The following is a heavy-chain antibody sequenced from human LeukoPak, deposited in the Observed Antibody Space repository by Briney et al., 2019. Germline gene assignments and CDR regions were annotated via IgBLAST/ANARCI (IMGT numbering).Heavy chain of an antibody. V-gene: IGHV5-10-1*01. CDR1: GYSFTSYW. J-gene: IGHJ6*02. CDR3: ASRYDFWSGPDDVYGMDV. CDR2: IDPSGSYT. D-gene: IGHD3-3*01. Sequence: GESLQISCKGSGYSFTSYWISWVRQMPGKGLEWMGRIDPSGSYTNYSPSFQGHVTISADKSISTAYLQWSSLKASDTAMYYCASRYDFWSGPDDVYGMDVWGQGTTVTVSS.